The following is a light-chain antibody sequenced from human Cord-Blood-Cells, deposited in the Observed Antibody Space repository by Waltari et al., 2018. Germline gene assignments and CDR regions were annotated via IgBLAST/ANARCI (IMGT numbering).Light chain of an antibody. CDR1: SSDVGGYNY. V-gene: IGLV2-11*01. CDR3: CSYAGSYV. J-gene: IGLJ1*01. Sequence: QSALTQPRSVSGSPGQSVTISCTGTSSDVGGYNYFSWYQQHPGKAPKLMIYEVSKRPSGVPDLFSGSKSGITASLTISGLQAEDEADYYCCSYAGSYVFVTGTKVTVL. CDR2: EVS.